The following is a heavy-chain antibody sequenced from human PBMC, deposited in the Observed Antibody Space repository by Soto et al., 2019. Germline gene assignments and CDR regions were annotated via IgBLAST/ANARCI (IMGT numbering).Heavy chain of an antibody. Sequence: PGGSLRLSCAASGFTFSSYAMSWVRQAPGKGLEWVSAISGSGGSTYYADSVKGRFTISRDNSKNTLYLQMNSLRAEDTAVYYCAKLRHGDFWSGYYTNWFDPWGQGTLVTVSS. D-gene: IGHD3-3*01. J-gene: IGHJ5*02. V-gene: IGHV3-23*01. CDR2: ISGSGGST. CDR3: AKLRHGDFWSGYYTNWFDP. CDR1: GFTFSSYA.